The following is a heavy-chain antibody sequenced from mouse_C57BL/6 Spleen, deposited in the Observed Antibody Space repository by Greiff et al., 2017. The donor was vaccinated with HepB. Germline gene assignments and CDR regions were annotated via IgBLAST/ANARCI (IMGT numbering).Heavy chain of an antibody. D-gene: IGHD2-3*01. V-gene: IGHV5-4*03. J-gene: IGHJ1*03. Sequence: EVKLMESGGGLVKPGGSLKLSCAASGFTFSSYAMSWVRQTPEKRLEWVATISDGGSYTYYPDNVKGRFTISRDNAKNNLYLQMSHLKSEDTAMYYCASERWLLRYFDVWGTGTTVTVSS. CDR2: ISDGGSYT. CDR1: GFTFSSYA. CDR3: ASERWLLRYFDV.